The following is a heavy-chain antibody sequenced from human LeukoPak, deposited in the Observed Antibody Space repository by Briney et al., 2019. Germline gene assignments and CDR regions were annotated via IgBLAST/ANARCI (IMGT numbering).Heavy chain of an antibody. CDR2: IIPILGIA. V-gene: IGHV1-69*04. D-gene: IGHD2-2*01. CDR3: ARGTSWVDY. J-gene: IGHJ4*02. Sequence: SGKVSCKASGGTFSSYAISWVRQAPGQGLEWMGRIIPILGIANYAQKFQGRVTITADKSTSTAYMELSSLRSEDTAVYYCARGTSWVDYWGQGTLVTVSS. CDR1: GGTFSSYA.